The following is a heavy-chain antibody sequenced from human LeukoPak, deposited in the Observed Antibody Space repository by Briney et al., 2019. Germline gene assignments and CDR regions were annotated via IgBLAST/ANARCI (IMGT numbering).Heavy chain of an antibody. CDR2: ISSSSSYI. J-gene: IGHJ4*02. CDR3: AREQVAARRTFDY. CDR1: GFTFSSYS. Sequence: PGGSLRLSCAASGFTFSSYSMNWVRQAPGKGLEWVSSISSSSSYIYYADSVKGRFTISRDNAKNSLYLQMNSLRAEDTAVYYCAREQVAARRTFDYWGQGTLVTVSS. V-gene: IGHV3-21*01. D-gene: IGHD6-6*01.